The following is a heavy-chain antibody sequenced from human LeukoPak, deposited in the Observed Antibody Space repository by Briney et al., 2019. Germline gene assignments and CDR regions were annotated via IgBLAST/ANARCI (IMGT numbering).Heavy chain of an antibody. CDR1: GGSISSYY. D-gene: IGHD5-12*01. CDR3: ARGSGYDFPFYYYYYYMDV. Sequence: SETLFLTCTVSGGSISSYYWSWIRQPAGKGLEWIGRIYTSGSTNYNPSLKSRVTMSVDTSKNQFSLRLSSVTAADTAVYYCARGSGYDFPFYYYYYYMDVWGKGTTVTVSS. CDR2: IYTSGST. J-gene: IGHJ6*03. V-gene: IGHV4-4*07.